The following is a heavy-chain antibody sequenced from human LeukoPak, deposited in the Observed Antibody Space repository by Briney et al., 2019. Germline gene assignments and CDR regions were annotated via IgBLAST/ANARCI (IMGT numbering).Heavy chain of an antibody. V-gene: IGHV3-53*01. Sequence: GGSLRLSCVASGFTVSSNYMSWVRQAPGKGLEWVSIIYSAVSRYYADSVRGRFTISRDNSQNTVFLQMNSLRAEDAAVYYCASGGLGARKFYSDPFHFWGQGTLVTVSS. D-gene: IGHD3-16*01. CDR2: IYSAVSR. CDR3: ASGGLGARKFYSDPFHF. CDR1: GFTVSSNY. J-gene: IGHJ4*02.